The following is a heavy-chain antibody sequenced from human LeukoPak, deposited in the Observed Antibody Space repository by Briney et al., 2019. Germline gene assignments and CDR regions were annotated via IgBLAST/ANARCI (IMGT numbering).Heavy chain of an antibody. CDR1: GGSISSYY. Sequence: SETLSLTCTVSGGSISSYYWSWIRQPPGKGLEWIGYIYYSGSPNYNPSLKSRVTISVDTSKNQFSLELSSVTAADTAVYYCARIGAGYSSGWTDYWGQGTLVTVSS. CDR3: ARIGAGYSSGWTDY. V-gene: IGHV4-59*08. CDR2: IYYSGSP. D-gene: IGHD6-19*01. J-gene: IGHJ4*02.